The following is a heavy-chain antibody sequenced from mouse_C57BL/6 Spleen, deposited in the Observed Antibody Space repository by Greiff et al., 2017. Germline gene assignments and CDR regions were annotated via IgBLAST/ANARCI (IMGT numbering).Heavy chain of an antibody. CDR2: IDPSDSET. CDR1: GYTFTSYW. D-gene: IGHD1-1*01. Sequence: QVQLKQPGAELVRPGSSVKLSCKASGYTFTSYWMHWVKQRPIQGLEWIGNIDPSDSETHYNQKFKDKATLTVDKSSSTAYMQLSSLTSEDSAVYYCARVTNYYGSSYYFDYWGQGTTLTVSS. V-gene: IGHV1-52*01. J-gene: IGHJ2*01. CDR3: ARVTNYYGSSYYFDY.